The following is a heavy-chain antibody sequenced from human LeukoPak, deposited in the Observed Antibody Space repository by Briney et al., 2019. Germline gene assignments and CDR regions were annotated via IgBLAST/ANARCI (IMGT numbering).Heavy chain of an antibody. CDR1: GGSFSGYY. V-gene: IGHV4-34*01. CDR3: ARGSLEVVGVASFDY. CDR2: INHSGST. D-gene: IGHD1-26*01. J-gene: IGHJ4*02. Sequence: PSETLSLTCAVYGGSFSGYYWSWIRQPPRRGLEWIGEINHSGSTNYNPSLKSRVTISVDTSKNQFSLKLSSVTAADTAVYYCARGSLEVVGVASFDYWGQGTLVTVSS.